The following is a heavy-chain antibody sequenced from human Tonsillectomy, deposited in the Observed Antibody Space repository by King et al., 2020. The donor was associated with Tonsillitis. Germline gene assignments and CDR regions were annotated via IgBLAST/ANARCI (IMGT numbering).Heavy chain of an antibody. J-gene: IGHJ4*02. V-gene: IGHV5-51*01. CDR1: GYSFTSYW. D-gene: IGHD3-22*01. Sequence: QLVQSGAEVKKPGESLKISCKGSGYSFTSYWIGWVRQMPGKGLEWMGIIYPGDSDTRYSPSFQGQVTISADKSISTAYLQWSSLKASDTAMYYCARRRRYYYDSSRYSLADYWGQGTLVTVSS. CDR2: IYPGDSDT. CDR3: ARRRRYYYDSSRYSLADY.